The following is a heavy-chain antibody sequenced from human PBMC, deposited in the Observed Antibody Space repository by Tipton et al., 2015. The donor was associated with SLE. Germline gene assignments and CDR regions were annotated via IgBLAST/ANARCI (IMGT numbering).Heavy chain of an antibody. CDR3: ARKLEGYYGMDV. Sequence: TLSLTCTVSGGSISSRTYYWGWIRQPPGKGLEWIGSMSYSASTYYNPSLKSRVTISVDTSKNQFSLKLSSVTAADTAVYYCARKLEGYYGMDVWGQGTTVTVSS. CDR2: MSYSAST. J-gene: IGHJ6*02. V-gene: IGHV4-39*07. CDR1: GGSISSRTYY. D-gene: IGHD3-3*01.